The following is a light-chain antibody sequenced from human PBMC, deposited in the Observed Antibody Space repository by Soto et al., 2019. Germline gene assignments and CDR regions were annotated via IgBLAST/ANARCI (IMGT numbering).Light chain of an antibody. CDR1: QSVSSY. V-gene: IGKV3-11*01. CDR3: QQSSNWVT. CDR2: DAS. Sequence: EIVLTQSPATLSLSPGERATLSCRASQSVSSYLAWYQQKPGQAPRLLIYDASNRATGIPARFSGSGSGTDLTLTISSLEPEDFAVYYCQQSSNWVTFGQGTRMEIK. J-gene: IGKJ5*01.